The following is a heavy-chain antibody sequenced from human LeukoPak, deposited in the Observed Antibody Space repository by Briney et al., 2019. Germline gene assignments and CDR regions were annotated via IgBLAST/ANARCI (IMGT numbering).Heavy chain of an antibody. CDR1: GGSISSSSYY. D-gene: IGHD3-3*01. CDR2: IYYSGST. Sequence: SETLSLTCTVSGGSISSSSYYWGWIRQPPGKGLVWIGSIYYSGSTYYNPSLKSRVTISVDTSKNHFSLKLSSVTAADTAVYYCARQHTIFGVVILDYWGQGTLVTVSS. V-gene: IGHV4-39*01. J-gene: IGHJ4*02. CDR3: ARQHTIFGVVILDY.